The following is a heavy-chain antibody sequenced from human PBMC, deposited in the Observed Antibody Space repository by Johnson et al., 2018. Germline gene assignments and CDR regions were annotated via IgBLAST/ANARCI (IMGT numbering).Heavy chain of an antibody. D-gene: IGHD6-6*01. J-gene: IGHJ6*03. Sequence: QVQLQQWGAGLLKPSETLSLTCAVYGGSFSGYYWSWIRQPPGKGLVWIGEINHSGSTNYNPSLKSRVTISVDTSKNQFSLRLSSVTAADTAVYYCARPRYSSSSGAMDVWGKGPTVTVSS. CDR2: INHSGST. CDR3: ARPRYSSSSGAMDV. CDR1: GGSFSGYY. V-gene: IGHV4-34*01.